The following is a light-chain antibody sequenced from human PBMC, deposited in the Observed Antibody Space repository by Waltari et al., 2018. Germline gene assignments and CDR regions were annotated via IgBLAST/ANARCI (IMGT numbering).Light chain of an antibody. Sequence: MTQSPATLSVSPGARATLSCRASQSLSNNVARFQQKPGQAPSLLIYDASTRATGVPARFSSSGSGTEFTLTISSLQTEDFAVYYCQQYNNWPLYTFGQGTKLEIK. J-gene: IGKJ2*01. V-gene: IGKV3-15*01. CDR1: QSLSNN. CDR3: QQYNNWPLYT. CDR2: DAS.